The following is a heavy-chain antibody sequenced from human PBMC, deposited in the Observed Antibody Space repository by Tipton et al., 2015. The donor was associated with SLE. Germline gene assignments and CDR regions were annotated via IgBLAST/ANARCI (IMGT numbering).Heavy chain of an antibody. V-gene: IGHV4-59*11. CDR1: GGSITNHY. D-gene: IGHD4-17*01. Sequence: TLSLTCTASGGSITNHYWNWIRQTPGKGLEWIGFIHYSGTTHDNPSLMSRVTMSVDMSKNQFSLRLTSVTAADTAVYYCARGMGLVTTVHWGQGTLVTVSS. CDR3: ARGMGLVTTVH. CDR2: IHYSGTT. J-gene: IGHJ4*02.